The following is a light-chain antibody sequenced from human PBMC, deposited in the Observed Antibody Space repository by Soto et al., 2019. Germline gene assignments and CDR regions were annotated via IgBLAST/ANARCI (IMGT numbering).Light chain of an antibody. J-gene: IGKJ4*01. CDR1: QDISNY. CDR2: DAS. Sequence: DIQMTQSPSSLSASVGARVTITCQASQDISNYLNWYQQKPGEAPKLLIYDASNLETGVPPSFSGSGSVTDFTFPISSLQPEDIPTYYCQQYGNPPPLTFGEGTKVEIK. CDR3: QQYGNPPPLT. V-gene: IGKV1-33*01.